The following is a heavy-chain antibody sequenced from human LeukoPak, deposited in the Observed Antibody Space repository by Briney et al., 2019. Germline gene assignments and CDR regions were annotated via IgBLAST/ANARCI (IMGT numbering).Heavy chain of an antibody. CDR3: ARHYYGSGSFDY. CDR2: IDWDDDK. Sequence: SGPTLVNPTQTLTLTCTFSGFSLSTRGMCVTWIRQPPGKALEWLARIDWDDDKYYSTSLKTRLTISKDTSKNQVVLTMTNMDPVDTATYFCARHYYGSGSFDYWGQGTLVTVSS. CDR1: GFSLSTRGMC. J-gene: IGHJ4*02. D-gene: IGHD3-10*01. V-gene: IGHV2-70*11.